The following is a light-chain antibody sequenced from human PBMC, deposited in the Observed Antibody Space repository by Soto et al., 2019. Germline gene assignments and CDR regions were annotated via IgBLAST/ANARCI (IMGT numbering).Light chain of an antibody. J-gene: IGLJ1*01. V-gene: IGLV2-14*03. CDR1: SSDVGAYYY. CDR3: GSYTGSGNYV. CDR2: DVT. Sequence: ALTQPASVSGSPGQSLAISCTGSSSDVGAYYYVSWYQHHPGKAPKLMIYDVTNRPSGVSDRFSGSMSGNTASLTVSGLQAEDEADYYFGSYTGSGNYVFVTGTEVTVL.